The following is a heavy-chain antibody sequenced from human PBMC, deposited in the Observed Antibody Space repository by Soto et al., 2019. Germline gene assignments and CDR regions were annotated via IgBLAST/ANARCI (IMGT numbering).Heavy chain of an antibody. CDR3: ARQGRSITMIVVVNYFDY. V-gene: IGHV3-48*03. CDR2: ISSSGSTI. J-gene: IGHJ4*02. D-gene: IGHD3-22*01. CDR1: GFTFSSYE. Sequence: GGSLRLSCAASGFTFSSYEMNWVRQAPGKGLEWVSYISSSGSTIYYADSVKGGFTISRDNAKNSLYLQMNSLRAEDTAVYYCARQGRSITMIVVVNYFDYWGQGTLVTVSS.